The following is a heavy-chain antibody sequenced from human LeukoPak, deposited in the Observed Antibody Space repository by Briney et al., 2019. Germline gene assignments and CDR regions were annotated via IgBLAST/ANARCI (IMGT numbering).Heavy chain of an antibody. CDR2: INAGNGNT. J-gene: IGHJ4*02. Sequence: ASVKVSCKASGYTFTSYAMHWVRQAPGQRLEWMGWINAGNGNTKYSQKFQGRVTITRDTSASTAYMELSSLRSEDTAVYYCARAAKGLQDLVVVPAAFPVDYWGQGTLVTVSS. D-gene: IGHD2-2*01. CDR1: GYTFTSYA. CDR3: ARAAKGLQDLVVVPAAFPVDY. V-gene: IGHV1-3*01.